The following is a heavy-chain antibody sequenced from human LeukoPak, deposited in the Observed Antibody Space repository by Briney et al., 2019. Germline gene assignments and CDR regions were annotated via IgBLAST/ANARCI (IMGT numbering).Heavy chain of an antibody. CDR2: ISGSGGST. V-gene: IGHV3-23*01. J-gene: IGHJ4*02. D-gene: IGHD6-13*01. Sequence: GGSLRLSCAASGFNFNSNAMSWVRQAPGKGLKWVSAISGSGGSTYSADSVKGRFTISRDNSKNTLYLQMNSLRAEDTAIYYCARRRQSSSNWYYFDPWGQGTLVTVSS. CDR3: ARRRQSSSNWYYFDP. CDR1: GFNFNSNA.